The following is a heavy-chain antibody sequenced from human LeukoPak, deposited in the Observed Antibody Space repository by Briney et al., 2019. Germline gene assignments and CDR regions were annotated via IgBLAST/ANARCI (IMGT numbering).Heavy chain of an antibody. CDR3: ARGRGSGSQAVYYFDY. D-gene: IGHD3-10*01. V-gene: IGHV4-59*01. Sequence: SETLSLTCTVSGGSISSYYWSWIRQPPGKGLEWIGYIYYSGTTNYNPSLKSRVSMSVDTSKNQFSLKLSSVTAADTAVYYCARGRGSGSQAVYYFDYWGQGTLVTVSS. J-gene: IGHJ4*02. CDR1: GGSISSYY. CDR2: IYYSGTT.